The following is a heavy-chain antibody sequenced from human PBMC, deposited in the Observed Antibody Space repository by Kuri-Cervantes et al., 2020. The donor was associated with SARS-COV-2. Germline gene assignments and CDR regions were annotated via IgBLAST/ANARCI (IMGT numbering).Heavy chain of an antibody. Sequence: GGSLRLSCAASGFTFSSYWMSWVRQAPGKGLEWVANIKQDGSEKYYVDSVKGRFTISRDNAKNSLYLQMNSLRAEDTAVYYCAREGGSGSYYDHYYYYYYMDVWGKGTTVTDSS. V-gene: IGHV3-7*01. CDR3: AREGGSGSYYDHYYYYYYMDV. CDR1: GFTFSSYW. D-gene: IGHD3-10*01. J-gene: IGHJ6*03. CDR2: IKQDGSEK.